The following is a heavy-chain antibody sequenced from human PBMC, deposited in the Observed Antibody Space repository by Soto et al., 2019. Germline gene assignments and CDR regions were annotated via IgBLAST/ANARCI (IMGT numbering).Heavy chain of an antibody. D-gene: IGHD6-25*01. V-gene: IGHV4-4*02. J-gene: IGHJ6*01. CDR2: MSLNGDI. CDR1: GGTIRSGHW. Sequence: QVQLQESGPGLVESSGTLSLTCAVYGGTIRSGHWWTWVRQSPGKGLEWIGEMSLNGDINYSPSPQSATTVSKSMSRTPFALGLTPVSAAEPAVFFLAAREAAAGGPVWGPGTMVAVSS. CDR3: AAREAAAGGPV.